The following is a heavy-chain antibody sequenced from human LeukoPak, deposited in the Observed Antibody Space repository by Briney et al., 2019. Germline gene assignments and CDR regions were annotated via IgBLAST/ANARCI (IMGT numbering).Heavy chain of an antibody. J-gene: IGHJ4*02. CDR2: ISSSSSYI. CDR3: AGPRGIPEGAKGY. CDR1: GFTFSSYS. V-gene: IGHV3-21*01. D-gene: IGHD6-13*01. Sequence: GGSLRLSCAASGFTFSSYSMNWVRQAPGKGLEWVSSISSSSSYIYYADSVKGRFTISRDNAKNSLYLQMNSLRAEDTAVYYCAGPRGIPEGAKGYWGQGTLVTVSS.